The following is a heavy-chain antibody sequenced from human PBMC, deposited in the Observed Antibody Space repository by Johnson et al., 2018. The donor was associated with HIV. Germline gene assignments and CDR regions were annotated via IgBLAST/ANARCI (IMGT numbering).Heavy chain of an antibody. CDR1: GFTFSSYW. Sequence: VQLVESGGGLVQPGGSLRLSCAASGFTFSSYWMSWVRQAPGKGLEWVANIKQDGSEKYYVDSVKGRFTISRDNAKNSLYLQMNSLRAEDTAVYYCAGLGGSSSGEAFDSWGQGTMVTVSS. CDR3: AGLGGSSSGEAFDS. J-gene: IGHJ3*02. V-gene: IGHV3-7*02. CDR2: IKQDGSEK. D-gene: IGHD6-6*01.